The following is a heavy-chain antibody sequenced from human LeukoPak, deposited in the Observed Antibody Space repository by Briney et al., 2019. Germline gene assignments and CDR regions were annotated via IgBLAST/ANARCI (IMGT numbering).Heavy chain of an antibody. J-gene: IGHJ5*02. CDR1: GGSISSGGYY. V-gene: IGHV4-30-2*01. Sequence: PLETLSLTCTVSGGSISSGGYYWSWIRQPPGKGLEWIGYIYHSGSTYYNPSLKSRVTISVDRSKNQFSLKLSSVTAADTAVYYCARAYCSGGSCYSSRTRFDPWGQGTLVTVSS. CDR2: IYHSGST. D-gene: IGHD2-15*01. CDR3: ARAYCSGGSCYSSRTRFDP.